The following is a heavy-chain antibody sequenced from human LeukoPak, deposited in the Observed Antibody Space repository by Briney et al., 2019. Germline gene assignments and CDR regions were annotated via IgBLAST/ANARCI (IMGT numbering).Heavy chain of an antibody. D-gene: IGHD1-26*01. CDR2: ITNSGRST. CDR3: AREASGNYHVFDS. Sequence: GGSLRLSCEASGFSFSNYFISWIRQAPGKGQEWVGYITNSGRSTNYADAVKGRFTISRDNAKKSVYLEMTDLRAEDNAVYYCAREASGNYHVFDSWGQGTLVTVSS. J-gene: IGHJ4*02. V-gene: IGHV3-11*04. CDR1: GFSFSNYF.